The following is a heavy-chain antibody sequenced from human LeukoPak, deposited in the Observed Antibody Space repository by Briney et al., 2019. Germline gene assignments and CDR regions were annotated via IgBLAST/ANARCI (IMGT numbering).Heavy chain of an antibody. CDR2: INSDGSST. D-gene: IGHD3-10*01. V-gene: IGHV3-74*01. Sequence: GGSLRLSCAPSGFTFSSYWLHWVRPAQGKGLVWVSRINSDGSSTSYADYVKGRFTISRDNAKNTLYLQMNSLRAEDTAVYYCARDVPYDYGSGSYLLYWGQGTLVTVSS. CDR1: GFTFSSYW. J-gene: IGHJ4*02. CDR3: ARDVPYDYGSGSYLLY.